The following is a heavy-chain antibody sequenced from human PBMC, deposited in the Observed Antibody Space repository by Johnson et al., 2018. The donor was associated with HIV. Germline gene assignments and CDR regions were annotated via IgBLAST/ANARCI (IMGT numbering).Heavy chain of an antibody. J-gene: IGHJ3*02. CDR1: GFTFSSYG. Sequence: QVQLVESGGGVVQPGGSLRLSCAASGFTFSSYGMHWVRQAPGKGLEWVAVIWYDGSNKYYADSVKGRFTISRDNSKNTLYLQMNILRAEDTAVYYCAREGGRDAFDIWGQGTMVTVSS. CDR2: IWYDGSNK. CDR3: AREGGRDAFDI. D-gene: IGHD2-15*01. V-gene: IGHV3-30*19.